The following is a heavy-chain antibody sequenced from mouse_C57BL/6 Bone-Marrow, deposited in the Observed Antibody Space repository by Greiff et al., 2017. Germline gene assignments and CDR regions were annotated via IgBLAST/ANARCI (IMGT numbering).Heavy chain of an antibody. V-gene: IGHV6-6*01. D-gene: IGHD2-1*01. CDR1: GFTFSDAW. Sequence: EVQLQQSGGGLVQPGGSMKLSCAASGFTFSDAWMDWVRQSPEKGLEWVAEIRNKANNHATYYAESVKGRFTISRDDSKSSVYLQMNSLRAEDTGIYYCTSNYVRDAMDYWGQGTSVTVSS. J-gene: IGHJ4*01. CDR2: IRNKANNHAT. CDR3: TSNYVRDAMDY.